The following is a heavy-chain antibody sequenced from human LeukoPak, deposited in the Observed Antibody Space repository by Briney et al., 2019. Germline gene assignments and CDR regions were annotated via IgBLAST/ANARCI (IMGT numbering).Heavy chain of an antibody. CDR1: GGSISSSSYY. CDR3: ARRRSGSSSWYGYFDY. V-gene: IGHV4-39*01. CDR2: IYYSGST. Sequence: SETLSLTCTVSGGSISSSSYYWGWIRQPPGQGLAWIGSIYYSGSTYYNPSLKSRVTISVDTSKNQFSLKLSSVTAADTAVYYCARRRSGSSSWYGYFDYWGQGTLVTVSS. D-gene: IGHD6-13*01. J-gene: IGHJ4*02.